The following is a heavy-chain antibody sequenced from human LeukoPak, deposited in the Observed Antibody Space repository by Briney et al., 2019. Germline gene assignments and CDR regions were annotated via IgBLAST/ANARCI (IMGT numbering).Heavy chain of an antibody. CDR1: GVSFSTYY. Sequence: PSETLSLTCGVSGVSFSTYYWSWIRQSPEKGLEWIGEVNHSGYTNYNPSLKSRVTISVDTSKNQFSLNLRSVTAAGTAVYYCARQLYGSDYWGQGTLVTVSS. V-gene: IGHV4-34*01. CDR3: ARQLYGSDY. J-gene: IGHJ4*02. CDR2: VNHSGYT. D-gene: IGHD4-17*01.